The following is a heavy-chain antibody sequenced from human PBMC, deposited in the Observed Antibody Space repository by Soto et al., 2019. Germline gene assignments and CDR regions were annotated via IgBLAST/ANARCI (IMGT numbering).Heavy chain of an antibody. J-gene: IGHJ5*02. CDR3: ARVDCSSTSCYRWFDP. D-gene: IGHD2-2*01. CDR2: INPSGGST. CDR1: GYTFTSYY. V-gene: IGHV1-46*01. Sequence: ASVNVSCKASGYTFTSYYMHWVRQAPGQGLEWMGIINPSGGSTSHAQKFQGRVTITADESTSTAYMELSSLRSEDTAVYYCARVDCSSTSCYRWFDPWGQGTLVTVSS.